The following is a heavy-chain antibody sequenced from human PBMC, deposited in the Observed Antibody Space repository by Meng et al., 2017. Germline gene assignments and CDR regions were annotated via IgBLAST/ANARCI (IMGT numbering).Heavy chain of an antibody. V-gene: IGHV3-30*07. CDR3: TTDGNSDDY. Sequence: QVQLVESGGGVVQPGRSLRLSCAASGFTFSSYAMHWVRQAPGKGLEWVAVISYDGSNKYYADSVKGRFTISRDNSKNTLYLQMNSLKTEDTAVYYCTTDGNSDDYWGQGTLVTVSS. J-gene: IGHJ4*02. CDR2: ISYDGSNK. D-gene: IGHD1-1*01. CDR1: GFTFSSYA.